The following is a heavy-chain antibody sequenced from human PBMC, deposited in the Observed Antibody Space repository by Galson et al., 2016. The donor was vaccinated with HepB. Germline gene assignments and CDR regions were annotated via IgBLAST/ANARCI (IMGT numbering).Heavy chain of an antibody. Sequence: SLRLSCAASGFTFSRYWMHWVRQAPGKGLVWVSRINSDGSDTSYADSVKGRFSISRDNAKNTLYLQMNSLRAEDTAVYYCASNEGVTIFAYGMDVWGKGTTVTVSS. CDR1: GFTFSRYW. J-gene: IGHJ6*04. CDR2: INSDGSDT. D-gene: IGHD3-3*01. CDR3: ASNEGVTIFAYGMDV. V-gene: IGHV3-74*01.